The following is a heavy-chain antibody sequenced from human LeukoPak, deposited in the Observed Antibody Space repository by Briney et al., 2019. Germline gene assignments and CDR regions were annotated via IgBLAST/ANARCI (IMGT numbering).Heavy chain of an antibody. CDR1: GVSISSSYSY. V-gene: IGHV4-39*01. CDR2: IYYTGNT. CDR3: ARQPKSCTPGVFITGKACWFDP. D-gene: IGHD3-10*01. Sequence: SSETLSLTCTVSGVSISSSYSYWGWIRQPPGMGLEWIGSIYYTGNTYYNASLKSQVSISIDTSKNQFSLKLTSVTAADTAVYYCARQPKSCTPGVFITGKACWFDPWGQGTLVIVSS. J-gene: IGHJ5*01.